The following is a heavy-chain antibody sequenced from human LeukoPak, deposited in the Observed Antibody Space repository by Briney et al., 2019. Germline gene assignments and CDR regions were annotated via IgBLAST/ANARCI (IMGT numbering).Heavy chain of an antibody. Sequence: PSETLSLTCTVSGGSISSGSYYWSWIRQPAGKGLEWIGRIYTSGSTNYNPSLKSRVTISVDTSKNQFSLKLSSVTAADTAVYYCARAQWEPTLDYWGQGTLVTVSS. D-gene: IGHD1-26*01. CDR1: GGSISSGSYY. CDR2: IYTSGST. CDR3: ARAQWEPTLDY. J-gene: IGHJ4*02. V-gene: IGHV4-61*02.